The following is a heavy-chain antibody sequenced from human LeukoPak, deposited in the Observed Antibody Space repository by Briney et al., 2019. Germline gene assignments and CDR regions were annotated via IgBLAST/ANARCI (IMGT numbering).Heavy chain of an antibody. CDR1: GFTFSRYW. J-gene: IGHJ3*02. V-gene: IGHV3-74*01. D-gene: IGHD2-15*01. CDR2: INSDGSSA. CDR3: AKHDDCSGGSCYADLDM. Sequence: GGSLRLSCAASGFTFSRYWVSWVRQAPGKGLLCVSRINSDGSSASYADSVKGRFTISRDNAKNTLYLQMNSLRAEDTAVYYCAKHDDCSGGSCYADLDMWGQGTMVTVSS.